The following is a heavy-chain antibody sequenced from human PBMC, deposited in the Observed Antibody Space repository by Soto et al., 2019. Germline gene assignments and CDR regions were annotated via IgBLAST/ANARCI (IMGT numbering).Heavy chain of an antibody. CDR3: ARDLVVVVAATPGHYGMDV. D-gene: IGHD2-15*01. J-gene: IGHJ6*02. CDR2: IIPIFGTA. Sequence: PWASVKVSCKASGGTFSSYAISWVRQAPGQGLEWMGGIIPIFGTANYAQKFQGRVTITADESTSTAYMELSSLRSEDTAVYYCARDLVVVVAATPGHYGMDVWGQGTTVT. CDR1: GGTFSSYA. V-gene: IGHV1-69*13.